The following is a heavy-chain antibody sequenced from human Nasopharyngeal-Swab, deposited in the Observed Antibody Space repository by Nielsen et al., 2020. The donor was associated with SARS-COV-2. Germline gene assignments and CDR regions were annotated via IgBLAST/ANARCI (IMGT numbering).Heavy chain of an antibody. CDR3: AKDAVPLAAAGTGVGYFDY. J-gene: IGHJ4*02. D-gene: IGHD6-13*01. Sequence: WVRQAPGQGLEWMGGIIPIFGTANYAQKFQGRVTITADESTSTAYMELSSLRSEDTAVYYCAKDAVPLAAAGTGVGYFDYWGRGTLVTVSS. V-gene: IGHV1-69*01. CDR2: IIPIFGTA.